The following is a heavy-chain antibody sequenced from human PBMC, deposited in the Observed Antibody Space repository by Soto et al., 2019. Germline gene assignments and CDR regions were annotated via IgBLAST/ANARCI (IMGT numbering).Heavy chain of an antibody. CDR1: GLTFSDYY. CDR2: ISSSSSYT. J-gene: IGHJ4*02. V-gene: IGHV3-11*05. CDR3: ARDPTSYGDYDY. D-gene: IGHD4-17*01. Sequence: QVQLVESGGGLVKPGGSLRLSCAASGLTFSDYYMSWIRQAPGKGLEWVSYISSSSSYTNYADSVKGRFTISRGNAKNSLYLQMNSLRAEDTAVYYCARDPTSYGDYDYWGQGTLVTVSS.